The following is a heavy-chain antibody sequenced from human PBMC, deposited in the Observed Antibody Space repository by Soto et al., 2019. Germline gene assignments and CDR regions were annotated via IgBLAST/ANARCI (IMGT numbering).Heavy chain of an antibody. CDR2: FDPEDGET. CDR1: GYTLTELS. CDR3: ATEYSSSSSYYYYYGMDV. V-gene: IGHV1-24*01. Sequence: ASVKVSCKVSGYTLTELSMHWVRQAPGKGXEWMGGFDPEDGETIYAQKFQGRVTMTEDTSTDTAYMELSSLRSGDTAVYYCATEYSSSSSYYYYYGMDVWGQGTTVTVSS. D-gene: IGHD6-6*01. J-gene: IGHJ6*02.